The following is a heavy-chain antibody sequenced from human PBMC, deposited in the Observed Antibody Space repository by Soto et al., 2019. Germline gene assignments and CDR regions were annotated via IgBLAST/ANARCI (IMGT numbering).Heavy chain of an antibody. Sequence: EQSGPEVKKPGSSVKVSCKASADTFNNYGFSWVRQAPGQGLECVGGGVPLLGSATHAQKFQGRATISADESASTVYLDLTNLQSDDTAIFYCASGIAVDRFEFWGLGTLVIVSS. V-gene: IGHV1-69*01. CDR2: GVPLLGSA. CDR3: ASGIAVDRFEF. D-gene: IGHD2-15*01. J-gene: IGHJ4*01. CDR1: ADTFNNYG.